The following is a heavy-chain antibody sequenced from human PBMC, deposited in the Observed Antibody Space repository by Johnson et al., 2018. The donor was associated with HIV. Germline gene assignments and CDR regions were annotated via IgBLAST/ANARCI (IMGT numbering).Heavy chain of an antibody. CDR1: GFTFSNYD. J-gene: IGHJ3*01. CDR3: APYRAFGAAPTWAFDF. Sequence: VQLVESGGGLVQPGGSLRLSCAASGFTFSNYDMHWVRQATGKRLEWVSGIGTTGDTFFLDSVKGRFTISRDNAKNSLYLRMNSLRAEDTAMYYCAPYRAFGAAPTWAFDFWGQGTMVTVSS. V-gene: IGHV3-13*01. D-gene: IGHD3-3*01. CDR2: IGTTGDT.